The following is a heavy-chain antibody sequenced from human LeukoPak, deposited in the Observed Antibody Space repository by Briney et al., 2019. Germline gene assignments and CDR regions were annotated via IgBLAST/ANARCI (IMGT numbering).Heavy chain of an antibody. J-gene: IGHJ3*02. CDR1: GFTVSSNY. CDR3: AKDLSYLAYDFWSGYPDAFDI. V-gene: IGHV3-53*01. D-gene: IGHD3-3*01. CDR2: IYSGGST. Sequence: GGSLRLSCAASGFTVSSNYMSWVRQAPGKGLEWVSVIYSGGSTYYADSVKGRFTISRDNSKNTLYLQMNSLRAEDTAVYYCAKDLSYLAYDFWSGYPDAFDIWGQGTMVTVSS.